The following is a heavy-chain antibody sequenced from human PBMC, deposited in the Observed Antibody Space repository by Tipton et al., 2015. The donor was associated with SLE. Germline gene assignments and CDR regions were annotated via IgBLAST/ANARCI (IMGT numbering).Heavy chain of an antibody. V-gene: IGHV1-2*06. J-gene: IGHJ4*01. D-gene: IGHD6-19*01. CDR1: GYTFTAYY. CDR2: IDPDNGGT. CDR3: VSSALHSGWSY. Sequence: QSGPEVKKPGASVTVSCKASGYTFTAYYVHWMRQAPGQGLEWMGRIDPDNGGTSYAQKFQGRVTMTRDTSTTAAYMERSGLQSDDTAVYFCVSSALHSGWSYWGHGTLVTVSS.